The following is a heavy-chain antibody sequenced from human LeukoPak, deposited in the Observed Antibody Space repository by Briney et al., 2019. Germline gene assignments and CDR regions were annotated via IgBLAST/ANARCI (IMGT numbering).Heavy chain of an antibody. D-gene: IGHD2-8*02. J-gene: IGHJ4*02. V-gene: IGHV3-21*01. Sequence: GGSLRLSCAASGFSFCSYSMNWVRQAPGKGLEWVLSISSSSTYIYYTDSVKSRFTTSRDNARNSLYLQMNSLRAEETAVYYCARDLVLAAAYKSIPSWGQGTLVTVSS. CDR2: ISSSSTYI. CDR1: GFSFCSYS. CDR3: ARDLVLAAAYKSIPS.